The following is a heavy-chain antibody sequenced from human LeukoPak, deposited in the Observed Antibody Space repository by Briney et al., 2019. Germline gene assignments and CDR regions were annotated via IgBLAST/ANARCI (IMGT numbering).Heavy chain of an antibody. J-gene: IGHJ4*02. D-gene: IGHD3-16*01. V-gene: IGHV3-23*01. Sequence: GGCVRLSCASWVLSYSSFALSWVGQGRARGLDGVSSIRGNGETFYADSVKGRFTLSSDSSRNTVYFQLNNLRVEDTAIYYCAKASWVSSTDAVRWGQGTLVTVSS. CDR1: VLSYSSFA. CDR2: IRGNGET. CDR3: AKASWVSSTDAVR.